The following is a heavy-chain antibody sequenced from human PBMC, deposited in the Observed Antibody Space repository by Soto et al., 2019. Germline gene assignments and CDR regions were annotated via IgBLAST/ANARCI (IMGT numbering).Heavy chain of an antibody. CDR2: ITGGGDDT. D-gene: IGHD1-26*01. CDR3: AKEGRYSGSYGGY. J-gene: IGHJ4*02. CDR1: GFTFSSYA. V-gene: IGHV3-23*01. Sequence: VSLRLSCAASGFTFSSYAMSWVRQAPGKGLEWVSVITGGGDDTHYADSVKGRFTISRDNSQNTLFLQMNSLRSEDTAAYFCAKEGRYSGSYGGYWGQGTLVTVSS.